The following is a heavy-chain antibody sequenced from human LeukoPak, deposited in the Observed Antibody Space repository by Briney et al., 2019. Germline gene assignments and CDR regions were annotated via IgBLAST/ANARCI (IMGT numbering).Heavy chain of an antibody. CDR1: GVSISGYY. V-gene: IGHV4-59*01. CDR2: IYHSGST. Sequence: SETLSLTCTVSGVSISGYYWSWIRQPLGKGLEWIGYIYHSGSTNYNPSLKSRVTISIDTSKNQFSLKLNSVTAADTAVYYCVRGASGRNFDYWGQGVLVTVSS. J-gene: IGHJ4*02. CDR3: VRGASGRNFDY. D-gene: IGHD2-21*01.